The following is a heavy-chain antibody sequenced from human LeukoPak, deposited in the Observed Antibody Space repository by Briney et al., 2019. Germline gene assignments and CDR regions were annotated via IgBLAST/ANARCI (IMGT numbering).Heavy chain of an antibody. J-gene: IGHJ4*02. D-gene: IGHD3-22*01. CDR3: ARVPSYYYDSSGFEFDY. CDR2: IYSGGST. CDR1: GFTVSSNY. V-gene: IGHV3-53*01. Sequence: GGSLRLSCAASGFTVSSNYMSWVRQAPGKGLEWVSVIYSGGSTYYSDSVKGRFTISRDNSKNTLYLQMNSLRAEDTAVYYCARVPSYYYDSSGFEFDYWGQGTLVTVSS.